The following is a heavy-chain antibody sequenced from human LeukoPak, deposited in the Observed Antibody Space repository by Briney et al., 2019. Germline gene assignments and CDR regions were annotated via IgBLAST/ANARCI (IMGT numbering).Heavy chain of an antibody. CDR2: IYSGGST. CDR1: GFTVSSNY. V-gene: IGHV3-53*01. Sequence: GGSLRLSCAASGFTVSSNYMSWVRQAPGKGLEWVSVIYSGGSTYYAGSVKGRFTISRDNSKNTLYLQMNSLRAADTAVYYCAALWSLDYWGEGTLVTVSS. CDR3: AALWSLDY. D-gene: IGHD3-10*01. J-gene: IGHJ4*02.